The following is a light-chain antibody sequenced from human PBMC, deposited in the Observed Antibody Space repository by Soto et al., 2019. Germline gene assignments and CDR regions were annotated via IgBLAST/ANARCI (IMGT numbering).Light chain of an antibody. CDR2: RNN. CDR3: AAWDDSLSGPV. V-gene: IGLV1-47*01. J-gene: IGLJ2*01. Sequence: QSALTQPPSASGTPGQRVTISCSGSSSNIGSYYVYWYQQLPGTAPKLLIYRNNQRPSGVPDRFSGSKSGTSASLAISGLRSEDEAGYYCAAWDDSLSGPVFGGGTQLTVL. CDR1: SSNIGSYY.